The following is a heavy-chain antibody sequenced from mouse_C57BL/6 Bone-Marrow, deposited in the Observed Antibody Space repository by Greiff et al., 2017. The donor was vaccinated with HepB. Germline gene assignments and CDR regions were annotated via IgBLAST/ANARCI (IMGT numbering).Heavy chain of an antibody. J-gene: IGHJ3*01. CDR1: GFTFSSYA. CDR3: ARDRGRGFAY. Sequence: EVMLVESGGGLVKPGGSLKLSCAASGFTFSSYAMSWVRPTPEKRLEWVATISDGGSYTYYPDNVKGRFTISRDNAKNNLYLQMSHLKSEDTAMYYCARDRGRGFAYWGQGTLVTVSA. V-gene: IGHV5-4*01. D-gene: IGHD3-3*01. CDR2: ISDGGSYT.